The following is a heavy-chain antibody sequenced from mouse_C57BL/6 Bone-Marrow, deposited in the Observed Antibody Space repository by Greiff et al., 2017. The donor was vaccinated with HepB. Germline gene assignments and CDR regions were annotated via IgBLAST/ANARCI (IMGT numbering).Heavy chain of an antibody. J-gene: IGHJ2*01. CDR1: GFTFSSYG. V-gene: IGHV5-6*01. CDR3: ARLLTRGY. D-gene: IGHD1-1*01. Sequence: EVKVVESGGDLVKPGGSLKLSCAASGFTFSSYGMSWVRQTPDKRLEWVATISSGGSYTYYPDSVKGRFTISRVNAKNTLYLQMSSLKSEDTAMYDCARLLTRGYWGQGTTLTVSS. CDR2: ISSGGSYT.